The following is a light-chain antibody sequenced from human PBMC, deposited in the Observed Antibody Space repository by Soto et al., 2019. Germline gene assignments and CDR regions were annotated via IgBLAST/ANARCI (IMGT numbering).Light chain of an antibody. CDR2: TAS. Sequence: IQMTHSASSLSASLGDRVNITSAASQSISSYLNWYQQKEGTAPKLLIYTASSLQSGVSSRFSGSGYGTDFNLTISSLQTEDFATYYCQQSYSTPITFGQGTRLEIK. CDR3: QQSYSTPIT. CDR1: QSISSY. J-gene: IGKJ5*01. V-gene: IGKV1-39*01.